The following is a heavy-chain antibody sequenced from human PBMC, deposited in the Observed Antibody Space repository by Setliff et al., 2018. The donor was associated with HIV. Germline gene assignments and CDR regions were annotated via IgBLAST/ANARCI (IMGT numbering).Heavy chain of an antibody. Sequence: PSETLSLTCTVYGGSFSGYYWTWIRQHPGKGLEWLGYIYYSGNTYYNPSLKGRVTISVDTSNNQLSLKLSSVTAADTAVYYCARGAFFDYSRPGFVDYWGQGTLVTVSS. J-gene: IGHJ4*02. V-gene: IGHV4-31*03. D-gene: IGHD4-4*01. CDR3: ARGAFFDYSRPGFVDY. CDR2: IYYSGNT. CDR1: GGSFSGYY.